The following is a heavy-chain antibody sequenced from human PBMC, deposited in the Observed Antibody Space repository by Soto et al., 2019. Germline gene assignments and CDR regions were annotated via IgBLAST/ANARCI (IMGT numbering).Heavy chain of an antibody. J-gene: IGHJ6*02. V-gene: IGHV4-31*03. CDR2: IYYSGST. CDR1: GGSVSSGSYY. Sequence: SETLSLTCTVSGGSVSSGSYYWSWIRQPPGKGLEWIGYIYYSGSTYYNPSLKSRVTISVDTSKNQFSLKLSSVTAADTAVYYCARDRGSYYYYGMDVWGQGTTVTVSS. D-gene: IGHD3-16*01. CDR3: ARDRGSYYYYGMDV.